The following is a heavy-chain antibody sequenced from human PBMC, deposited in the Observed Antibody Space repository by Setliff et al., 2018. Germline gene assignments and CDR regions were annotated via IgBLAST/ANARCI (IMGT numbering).Heavy chain of an antibody. D-gene: IGHD2-2*01. CDR1: GYTFINYE. J-gene: IGHJ4*02. V-gene: IGHV1-8*02. CDR3: ARGQPHPYCSSTSCYYDY. Sequence: ASVKVSCKASGYTFINYEINWVRQATGQGLEWMGGMNPNNGNTGYAQKFQGRVTMTRNTSTSTVYMELSSLRSEDTAVYYCARGQPHPYCSSTSCYYDYWGQGTLVTVSS. CDR2: MNPNNGNT.